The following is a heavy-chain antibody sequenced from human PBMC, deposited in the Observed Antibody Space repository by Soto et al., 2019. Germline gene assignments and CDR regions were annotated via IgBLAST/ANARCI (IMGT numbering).Heavy chain of an antibody. CDR1: GGSISSGGHY. Sequence: QVQLQESGPGLVKPSQTLSLTCTVSGGSISSGGHYWSWIRQHPGKGLEWIGDIYYSGSTYYNPSLKSRVTISVDTSKNQFSLKLSSVTAADTAVYYCARSGYSYGPNPLLYWGQGTLVTVSS. J-gene: IGHJ4*02. D-gene: IGHD5-18*01. CDR2: IYYSGST. V-gene: IGHV4-31*03. CDR3: ARSGYSYGPNPLLY.